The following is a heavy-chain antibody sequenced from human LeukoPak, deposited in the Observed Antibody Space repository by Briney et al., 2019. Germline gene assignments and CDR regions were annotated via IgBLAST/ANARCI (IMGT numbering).Heavy chain of an antibody. J-gene: IGHJ6*03. CDR3: ARATWDPNYYYYMDV. Sequence: GESLRLSCAASGFTVSSNYMSWVRQAPGKGLEWVSVIYSGGSTYYADSVKGRFTISRDNAKNSLFLQMNSLRAEDTAVYFCARATWDPNYYYYMDVWGKGTTVTISS. CDR1: GFTVSSNY. V-gene: IGHV3-66*01. CDR2: IYSGGST. D-gene: IGHD1-26*01.